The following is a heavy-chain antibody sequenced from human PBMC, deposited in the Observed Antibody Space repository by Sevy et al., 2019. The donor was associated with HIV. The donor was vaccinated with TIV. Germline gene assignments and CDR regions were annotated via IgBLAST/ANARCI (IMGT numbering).Heavy chain of an antibody. D-gene: IGHD6-13*01. CDR2: IKQDGSVK. J-gene: IGHJ4*02. CDR3: VRAIAAAGSF. CDR1: GFSLNNYW. V-gene: IGHV3-7*01. Sequence: GGSLRLSCAASGFSLNNYWMNWVRQAPGKGLEWVANIKQDGSVKYYVDSVKGRFTISRDNARKLLYLQMNSLRVEDTALYYCVRAIAAAGSFWGQGTLVTVSS.